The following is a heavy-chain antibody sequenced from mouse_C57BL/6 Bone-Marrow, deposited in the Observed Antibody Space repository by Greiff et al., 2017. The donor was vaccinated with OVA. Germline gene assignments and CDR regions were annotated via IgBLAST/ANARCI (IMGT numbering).Heavy chain of an antibody. CDR1: GYSITSGYY. CDR3: ARDTHDGYYWYFDV. D-gene: IGHD2-3*01. CDR2: ISYDGSN. Sequence: EVQLQESGPGLVKPSQSLSLTCSVTGYSITSGYYWNWIRQFPGNKLEWMGYISYDGSNNYNPSLKNRISITRDTSKNQFFLKLNSMTTEDTATYDCARDTHDGYYWYFDVWGTGTTVTVSS. V-gene: IGHV3-6*01. J-gene: IGHJ1*03.